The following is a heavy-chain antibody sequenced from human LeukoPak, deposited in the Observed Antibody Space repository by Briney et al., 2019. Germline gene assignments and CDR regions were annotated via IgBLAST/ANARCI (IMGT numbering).Heavy chain of an antibody. CDR2: IYHSGST. D-gene: IGHD6-13*01. CDR3: ARIPAGYSSSWYEGRDAFDI. CDR1: GGSISSGGYY. V-gene: IGHV4-30-2*01. Sequence: SETLSLTCTVSGGSISSGGYYWSWIRQPPGKGLEWIGYIYHSGSTYCNPSLKSRVTISVDRSKNQFSLKLSSVTAADTAVYYCARIPAGYSSSWYEGRDAFDIWGQGTMVTVSS. J-gene: IGHJ3*02.